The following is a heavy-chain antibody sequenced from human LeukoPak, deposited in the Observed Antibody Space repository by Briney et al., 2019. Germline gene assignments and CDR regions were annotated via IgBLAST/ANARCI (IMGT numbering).Heavy chain of an antibody. Sequence: QTSETLSLTCTVSGGSISGSSYYWGWIRQPPGKGLEWIGSLYYSGSTYYNPSLKSRVTISVDTSKNQFSLKLSSVTAADTAVYYCARDSSSRYYFDYWGQGTLVTVSS. CDR2: LYYSGST. CDR3: ARDSSSRYYFDY. J-gene: IGHJ4*02. D-gene: IGHD6-13*01. V-gene: IGHV4-39*07. CDR1: GGSISGSSYY.